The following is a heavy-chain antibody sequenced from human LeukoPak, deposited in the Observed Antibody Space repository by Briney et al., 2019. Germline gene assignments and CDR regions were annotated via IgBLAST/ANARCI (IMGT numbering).Heavy chain of an antibody. V-gene: IGHV3-23*01. Sequence: PGGSLRLSCAASGFTFSSYGMSWVRQAPGKGLEWVSATSGSGGSTYYADSVKGRFTISRDNAKNTLYLQMNSLRAEDTAVYYCARPLYYDILTGYFGWGQGTLVTVSS. CDR3: ARPLYYDILTGYFG. J-gene: IGHJ4*02. CDR2: TSGSGGST. D-gene: IGHD3-9*01. CDR1: GFTFSSYG.